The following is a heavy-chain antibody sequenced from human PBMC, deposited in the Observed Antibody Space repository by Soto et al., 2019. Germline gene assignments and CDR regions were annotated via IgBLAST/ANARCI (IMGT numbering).Heavy chain of an antibody. D-gene: IGHD2-15*01. CDR1: GFTFSSYW. Sequence: GGSLRLSCAASGFTFSSYWMHWVRQAPGKGLVWVSRINSDGSSTSYADSVKGRFTISRDNAKNTLYLQMNSLRAEDTAVYYCARVVVVVVAATTPYYYYYMDVWGKGTTVTVSS. V-gene: IGHV3-74*01. J-gene: IGHJ6*03. CDR3: ARVVVVVVAATTPYYYYYMDV. CDR2: INSDGSST.